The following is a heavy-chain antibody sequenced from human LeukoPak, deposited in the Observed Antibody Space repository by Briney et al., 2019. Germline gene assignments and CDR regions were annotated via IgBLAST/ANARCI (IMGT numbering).Heavy chain of an antibody. CDR3: AYCSACSCSGSPVDY. V-gene: IGHV3-23*01. J-gene: IGHJ4*02. Sequence: GGSLRHSCVAPRFTLINFAVYCVRDAPEGRLEWVSSIIGSGGSIYSADSVWDRYTISRDKSQNTLYLQMCSLRAQGTAVHYYAYCSACSCSGSPVDYWGQGTQVTLSP. CDR2: IIGSGGSI. D-gene: IGHD2-15*01. CDR1: RFTLINFA.